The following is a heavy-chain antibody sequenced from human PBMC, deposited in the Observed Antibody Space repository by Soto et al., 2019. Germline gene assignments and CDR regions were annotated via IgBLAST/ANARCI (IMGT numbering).Heavy chain of an antibody. CDR3: GKDQTHAFDI. CDR2: ISDDGSNK. V-gene: IGHV3-30*18. Sequence: QVQLVESGGGVVQPGRSLRLSCAASGFTFSSYGMYWVRQAPGKGLEWVAVISDDGSNKYYADSVKGRFTISRDNSKNTLYLQMNSLRVEDTAVYYCGKDQTHAFDIWGQGTVVTVSS. J-gene: IGHJ3*02. CDR1: GFTFSSYG.